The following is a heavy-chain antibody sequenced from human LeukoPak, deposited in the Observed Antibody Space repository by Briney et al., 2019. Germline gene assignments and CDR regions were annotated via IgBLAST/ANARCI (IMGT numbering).Heavy chain of an antibody. D-gene: IGHD2-2*01. V-gene: IGHV3-23*01. CDR1: GFTFSTYA. CDR2: ISGSGAST. J-gene: IGHJ3*02. CDR3: AKEIVIIPAASYAFDI. Sequence: GGSLRLSCAASGFTFSTYAMSWVRQAPGKGLEWVSAISGSGASTYYADSVKGRFTISRDNSKNTLYLQTNSLRAEDTAVYYCAKEIVIIPAASYAFDIWGQGRTVHVSS.